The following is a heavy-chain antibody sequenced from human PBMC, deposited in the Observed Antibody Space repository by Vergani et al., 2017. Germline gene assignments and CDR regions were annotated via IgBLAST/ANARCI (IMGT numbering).Heavy chain of an antibody. D-gene: IGHD3-22*01. V-gene: IGHV5-51*03. Sequence: EVQLVQSGAEVKKPGESLKISCKGSGYSFTSYWIGWVRQMPGKGLEWMGIIYPGDSDTRYSPSFQGQVTISADKSISTAYLQWSSLKASDTAMYYCARGPYCYDSSASRGWFDSWGQGTLVTVSS. CDR3: ARGPYCYDSSASRGWFDS. CDR1: GYSFTSYW. J-gene: IGHJ5*01. CDR2: IYPGDSDT.